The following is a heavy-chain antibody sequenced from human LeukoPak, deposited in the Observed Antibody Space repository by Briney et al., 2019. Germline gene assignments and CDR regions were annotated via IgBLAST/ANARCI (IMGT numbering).Heavy chain of an antibody. Sequence: PGGSLRLSCAASGFTFSSYSMNWVRQAPGKGLEWVSSISSSSSYIYYADSVKGRFTISRDNAKDSLYLQMNSLRAEDTAVYYCARVNGGCRWLHLVCPGSDAFDYWGQGTLVTVSS. CDR3: ARVNGGCRWLHLVCPGSDAFDY. D-gene: IGHD5-24*01. CDR2: ISSSSSYI. CDR1: GFTFSSYS. V-gene: IGHV3-21*01. J-gene: IGHJ4*02.